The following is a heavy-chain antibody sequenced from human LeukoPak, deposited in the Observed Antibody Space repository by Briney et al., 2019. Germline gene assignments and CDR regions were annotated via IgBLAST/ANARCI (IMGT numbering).Heavy chain of an antibody. D-gene: IGHD2-21*01. CDR1: GGSISSYY. Sequence: SETLSLTCTVSGGSISSYYWSWIRQPAGKGLEWIGRIYTSGSTNYNPSLKSRVTMSVDTSKNQFSLKLSSVTAADTAVYYCARGQVVAKPRYFDFWGRGTLVTVSS. CDR2: IYTSGST. J-gene: IGHJ2*01. CDR3: ARGQVVAKPRYFDF. V-gene: IGHV4-4*07.